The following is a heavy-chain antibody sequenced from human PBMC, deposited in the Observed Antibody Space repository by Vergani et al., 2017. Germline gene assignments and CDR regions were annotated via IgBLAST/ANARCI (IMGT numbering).Heavy chain of an antibody. J-gene: IGHJ6*02. D-gene: IGHD3-3*01. CDR1: GFTVSSNY. V-gene: IGHV3-7*01. CDR2: IKQDGSEK. CDR3: ARAGNDFWSGYLYYYYYGMDV. Sequence: EVQLLESGGGLVQPGGSLRLSCVVSGFTVSSNYMSWVRQAPGKGLEWVANIKQDGSEKYYVDSVKGRFTISRDNAKNSLYLQMNSLRAEDTAVYYCARAGNDFWSGYLYYYYYGMDVWGQGTMVTVSS.